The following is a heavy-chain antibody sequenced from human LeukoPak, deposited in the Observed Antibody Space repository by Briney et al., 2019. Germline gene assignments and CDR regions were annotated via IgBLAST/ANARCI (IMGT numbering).Heavy chain of an antibody. CDR1: GFTFSSYA. D-gene: IGHD6-13*01. CDR3: ASKEGSWSQ. Sequence: GGSLRLSCAASGFTFSSYAMSWVRQAPGKGLEWVSSISSSSSYTYYADSVKGRFTISRDNAKNSLYLQMNSLRAEDTAVYYCASKEGSWSQWGQGTLSPSPQ. J-gene: IGHJ4*02. CDR2: ISSSSSYT. V-gene: IGHV3-21*01.